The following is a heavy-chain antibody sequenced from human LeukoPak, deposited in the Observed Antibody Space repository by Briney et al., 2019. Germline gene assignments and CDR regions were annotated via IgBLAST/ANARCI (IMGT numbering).Heavy chain of an antibody. D-gene: IGHD4-17*01. Sequence: GGSLRLSCAASGFSFSNYAMSWVRQAPGKGLEWVSAISGSGGTTYYSDSVKGRFTISRDNSKSVYLQMNSLRAEDTAVYYCAKRASFGDYGVGYFDYWGQGTLVTVSS. CDR3: AKRASFGDYGVGYFDY. CDR1: GFSFSNYA. J-gene: IGHJ4*02. CDR2: ISGSGGTT. V-gene: IGHV3-23*01.